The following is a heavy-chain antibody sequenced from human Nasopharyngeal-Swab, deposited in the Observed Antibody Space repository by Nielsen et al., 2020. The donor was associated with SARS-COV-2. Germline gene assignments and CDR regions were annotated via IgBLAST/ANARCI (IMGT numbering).Heavy chain of an antibody. Sequence: ASVKVSCKASGYTFTSYAMNWVRQAPGQGLEWMGWINTNTGNPTYAQGFTGRFVFSLDTSVSAAYLQISSLKAEDTAVYYCARDSDYVWGSYRLGGYWGQGTLVTVSS. V-gene: IGHV7-4-1*02. CDR3: ARDSDYVWGSYRLGGY. J-gene: IGHJ4*02. D-gene: IGHD3-16*02. CDR1: GYTFTSYA. CDR2: INTNTGNP.